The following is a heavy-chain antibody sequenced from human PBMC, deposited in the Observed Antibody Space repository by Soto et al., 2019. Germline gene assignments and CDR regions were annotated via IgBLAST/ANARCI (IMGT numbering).Heavy chain of an antibody. CDR1: GGSISSVYDY. CDR2: IYDGGST. CDR3: ARGSSGDKVDY. Sequence: QVQLQESGPILVKPSQTLSLTCTVSGGSISSVYDYWSWIRQSPDKGLEWIGHIYDGGSTYNNPSRRSRVTISADPSKNQFSLQRRSATDADTAVYYSARGSSGDKVDYWGQGTLVTVSS. J-gene: IGHJ4*02. D-gene: IGHD7-27*01. V-gene: IGHV4-30-4*01.